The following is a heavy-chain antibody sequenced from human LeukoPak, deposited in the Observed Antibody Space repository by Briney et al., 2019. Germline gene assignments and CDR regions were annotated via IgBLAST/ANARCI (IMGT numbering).Heavy chain of an antibody. D-gene: IGHD2-15*01. V-gene: IGHV4-59*01. CDR2: IYYSGST. CDR1: GASISSYY. J-gene: IGHJ6*03. CDR3: ARDAPYCSGGSCYRYYYYMDV. Sequence: SETLSLTCTVSGASISSYYWSWIRQPPGKGLEWIGYIYYSGSTNYNPSLKSRVTISVDTSKNQFSLKLSSVTAADTAVYYCARDAPYCSGGSCYRYYYYMDVWGKGTTVTVSS.